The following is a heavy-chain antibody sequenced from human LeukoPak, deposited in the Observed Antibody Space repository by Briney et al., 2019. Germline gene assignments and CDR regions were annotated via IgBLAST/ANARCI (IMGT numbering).Heavy chain of an antibody. V-gene: IGHV4-39*07. CDR2: MSYSGGA. Sequence: SETLSLTCTVSGGSITSGTYYWGWIRQPPGKGLEWIGSMSYSGGAYYNPSLKSRVTISVDTSKNQFSLKLSSVTAADTAVYYCARVDGGSAWSMYYWGQGTLVTVSS. CDR1: GGSITSGTYY. CDR3: ARVDGGSAWSMYY. D-gene: IGHD6-19*01. J-gene: IGHJ4*02.